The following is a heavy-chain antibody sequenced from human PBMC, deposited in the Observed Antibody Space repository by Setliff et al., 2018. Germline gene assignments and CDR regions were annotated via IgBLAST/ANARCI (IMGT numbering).Heavy chain of an antibody. J-gene: IGHJ5*02. V-gene: IGHV4-61*02. CDR2: IYSSGST. CDR1: GYSISSGSYY. Sequence: SETLSLTCAVSGYSISSGSYYWSWIRQPAGKGLEWIGRIYSSGSTKYNPSLKSRVTISGDTSKNQFSLKLSSVTAADTAVYYCARTSGSGSSLLPNFSDPWGQGTLVTVSS. CDR3: ARTSGSGSSLLPNFSDP. D-gene: IGHD3-10*01.